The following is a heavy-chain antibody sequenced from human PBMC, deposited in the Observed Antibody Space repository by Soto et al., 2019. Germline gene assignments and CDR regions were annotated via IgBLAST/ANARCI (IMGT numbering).Heavy chain of an antibody. CDR1: GGSISSSNYY. J-gene: IGHJ5*02. Sequence: SETLSLTCTVSGGSISSSNYYWGWIRQPPGKGLEWIGNIYYSGSTYYNPSLKSRVTISVDTSKNQFSLKLSSVTAADTAVYYCARHRKPIDIVIVSTARGVWFDPWGQGTLVTVSS. V-gene: IGHV4-39*01. CDR3: ARHRKPIDIVIVSTARGVWFDP. CDR2: IYYSGST. D-gene: IGHD2-2*01.